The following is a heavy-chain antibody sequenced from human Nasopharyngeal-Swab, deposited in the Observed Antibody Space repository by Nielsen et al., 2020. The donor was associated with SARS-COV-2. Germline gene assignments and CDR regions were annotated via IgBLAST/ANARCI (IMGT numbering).Heavy chain of an antibody. J-gene: IGHJ4*02. CDR2: INSDGSST. D-gene: IGHD3-3*01. Sequence: GESLKISCAASGFTFSSYWMHWVRQAPGKGLVWVSRINSDGSSTSYADSVKGRFTISRDNAKNTLYLQMNSLRAEDTAVYYCARDGMVGRITIFGVVPPHFDYWGQGTLVTVSS. CDR1: GFTFSSYW. CDR3: ARDGMVGRITIFGVVPPHFDY. V-gene: IGHV3-74*01.